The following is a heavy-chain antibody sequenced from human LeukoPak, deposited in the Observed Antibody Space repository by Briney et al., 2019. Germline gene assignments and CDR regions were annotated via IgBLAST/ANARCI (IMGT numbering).Heavy chain of an antibody. Sequence: GGSLRLSCAASGFTFSSYAMSWVRQAPGKGLEWVSAISGSGGSTYYADSVKGRFTISRDNSQNTLYLQMNSLRAEDTAVYYCAKGPHDSTVEEGYFDYWGQGTLVTVSS. J-gene: IGHJ4*02. D-gene: IGHD4-17*01. CDR1: GFTFSSYA. CDR3: AKGPHDSTVEEGYFDY. CDR2: ISGSGGST. V-gene: IGHV3-23*01.